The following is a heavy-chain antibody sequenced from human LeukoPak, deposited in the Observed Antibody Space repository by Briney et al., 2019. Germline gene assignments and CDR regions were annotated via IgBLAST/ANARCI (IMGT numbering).Heavy chain of an antibody. CDR3: ARDAPVRYFDWSYTTDAFDI. CDR1: GFTYSSYS. V-gene: IGHV3-66*01. D-gene: IGHD3-9*01. Sequence: GGSLRLSCAASGFTYSSYSMNWVRQAPGKGLEWVSVIYSGGSTYYADSVKGRFTISRDNSKNTLYLQMNSLRAEDTAVYYCARDAPVRYFDWSYTTDAFDIWGQGTMVTISS. J-gene: IGHJ3*02. CDR2: IYSGGST.